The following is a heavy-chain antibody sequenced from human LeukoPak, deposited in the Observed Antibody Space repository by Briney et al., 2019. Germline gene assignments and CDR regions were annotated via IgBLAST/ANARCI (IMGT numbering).Heavy chain of an antibody. CDR3: AREASYGDAYADY. CDR2: IKQDGSEK. J-gene: IGHJ4*02. V-gene: IGHV3-7*01. D-gene: IGHD4-17*01. CDR1: GFTFSSYW. Sequence: GSLRLSCAASGFTFSSYWMSWVRQAPGKGLEWVANIKQDGSEKYYVDSVKGRFTISRDNAKNSLYLQMNSLRAEDTAVYYCAREASYGDAYADYWGQGTLVTVSS.